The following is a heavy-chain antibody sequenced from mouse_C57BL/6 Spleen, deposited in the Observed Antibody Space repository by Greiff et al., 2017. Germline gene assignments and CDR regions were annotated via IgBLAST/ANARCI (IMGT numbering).Heavy chain of an antibody. J-gene: IGHJ4*01. CDR3: ARYYGSSRYYAMDY. Sequence: QVQLKESGAELARPGASVKLSCKASGYTFTSYGISWVKQRTGQGLEWIGEIYPRSGNTYYNEKFKGKATLTADKSSSTAYMELRSLTSEDSAVDFCARYYGSSRYYAMDYWGQGTSVTVSS. V-gene: IGHV1-81*01. CDR2: IYPRSGNT. CDR1: GYTFTSYG. D-gene: IGHD1-1*01.